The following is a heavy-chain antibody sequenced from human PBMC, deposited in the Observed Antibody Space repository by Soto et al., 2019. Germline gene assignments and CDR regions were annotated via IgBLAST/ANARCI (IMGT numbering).Heavy chain of an antibody. CDR2: IYYSGST. J-gene: IGHJ4*02. Sequence: QLQLQESGPGLVKPSETLSLTCTVSGGSISSSSYYWGWIRQPPGKGLEWIGSIYYSGSTYYNPSLKSRVTISVDTSKNQFSLKLSYVTAADTAVYYCARLEVGAGDYFDHWGQGTLVTVSS. V-gene: IGHV4-39*01. CDR3: ARLEVGAGDYFDH. CDR1: GGSISSSSYY. D-gene: IGHD1-26*01.